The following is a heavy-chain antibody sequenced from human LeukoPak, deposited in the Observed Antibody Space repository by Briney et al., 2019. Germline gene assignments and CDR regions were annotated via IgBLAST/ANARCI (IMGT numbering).Heavy chain of an antibody. J-gene: IGHJ2*01. CDR1: GFTFSGSA. Sequence: GGSLRLYCAASGFTFSGSAMHWVRQASGKGLEWVGRIRSKANSYATAYAASVKGRFTISRDDSKNTAYLQMNSLKTEDTAVYYCTRRGVVAALHYWYFDLWGRGTLVTVSS. CDR2: IRSKANSYAT. D-gene: IGHD2-15*01. CDR3: TRRGVVAALHYWYFDL. V-gene: IGHV3-73*01.